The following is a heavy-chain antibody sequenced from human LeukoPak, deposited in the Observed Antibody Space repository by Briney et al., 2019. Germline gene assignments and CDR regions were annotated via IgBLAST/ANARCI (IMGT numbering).Heavy chain of an antibody. D-gene: IGHD6-19*01. Sequence: GGSLRLSCGASGFNFNIYSMNWVRQAPGKGLEWVSYITGSSTPIYYGDSVKGRFTISRDNAKNSLYLQMNSLRVEDTAVYYCARGLQWGFDWWGQGILVTVSS. CDR1: GFNFNIYS. CDR3: ARGLQWGFDW. J-gene: IGHJ4*02. V-gene: IGHV3-48*01. CDR2: ITGSSTPI.